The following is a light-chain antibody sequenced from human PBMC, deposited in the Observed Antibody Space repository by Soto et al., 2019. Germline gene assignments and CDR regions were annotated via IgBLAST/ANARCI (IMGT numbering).Light chain of an antibody. V-gene: IGKV1-5*03. CDR1: QSISSW. CDR3: HQYSIYSRT. J-gene: IGKJ1*01. CDR2: KAS. Sequence: DIQMTQSPSTLSASVGDRVTITCRASQSISSWLAWYQQKPGKAPNLLIYKASTLRSGVPSRFSGSGSGTEFPLTISSLQPDDFATYYCHQYSIYSRTFGQGTKVEVK.